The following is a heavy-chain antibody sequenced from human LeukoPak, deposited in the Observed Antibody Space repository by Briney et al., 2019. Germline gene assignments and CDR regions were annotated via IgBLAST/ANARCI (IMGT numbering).Heavy chain of an antibody. CDR2: INHSGST. J-gene: IGHJ3*02. CDR1: GVSFSGYN. CDR3: ASGFGDYYVGDAFDI. Sequence: SETLSLTCAVYGVSFSGYNWSWIRQPPGKGLGWIVEINHSGSTNYNPSLKSRVTISVDTSKNQFSLKLSSVTAADTAVYYCASGFGDYYVGDAFDIWGQGTMVTVSS. D-gene: IGHD4-17*01. V-gene: IGHV4-34*01.